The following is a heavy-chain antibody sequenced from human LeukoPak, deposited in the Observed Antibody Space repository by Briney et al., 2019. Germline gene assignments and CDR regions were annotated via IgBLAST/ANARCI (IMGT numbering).Heavy chain of an antibody. Sequence: GGSLRLSCTASGFTFGDYAMSWVRQAPGKGLEWVGFIRSKAYGGTTEYAASVKGRFTISRDDSKSIAYLQMNSLKTEDTAVYYCTRVSPHITMIVVGWVDYWGQGTLVTVSS. J-gene: IGHJ4*02. CDR2: IRSKAYGGTT. CDR3: TRVSPHITMIVVGWVDY. V-gene: IGHV3-49*04. CDR1: GFTFGDYA. D-gene: IGHD3-22*01.